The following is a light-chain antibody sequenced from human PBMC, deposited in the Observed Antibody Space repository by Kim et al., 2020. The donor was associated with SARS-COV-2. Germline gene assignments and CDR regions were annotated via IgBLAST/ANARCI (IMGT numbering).Light chain of an antibody. J-gene: IGKJ5*01. CDR1: QSVSST. V-gene: IGKV3-15*01. Sequence: VSPGERATLSCRASQSVSSTLAWYQQKVGQAPRLLIYDASTRATGVPVRFSGSGSGTEFTLTISSLQSEDFAVYYCQQYYDWPITFGQGTRLEIK. CDR2: DAS. CDR3: QQYYDWPIT.